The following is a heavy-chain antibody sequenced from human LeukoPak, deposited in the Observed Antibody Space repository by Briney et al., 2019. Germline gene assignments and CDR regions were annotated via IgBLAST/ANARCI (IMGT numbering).Heavy chain of an antibody. CDR2: ISFDGYNE. CDR3: ARGLNRYFTTVTPLGDY. Sequence: GGSLRLSCAASGFSFNIYAMHWVRQAPGKGLEWVAVISFDGYNEYYADSVNGRFTISRDNSKYTLYLQMNSLRAEDTAVYYCARGLNRYFTTVTPLGDYWGQGTLVTVSP. J-gene: IGHJ4*02. CDR1: GFSFNIYA. D-gene: IGHD4-17*01. V-gene: IGHV3-30-3*01.